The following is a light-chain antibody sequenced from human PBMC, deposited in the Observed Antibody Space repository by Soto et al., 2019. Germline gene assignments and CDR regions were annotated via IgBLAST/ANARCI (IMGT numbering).Light chain of an antibody. Sequence: DIQMTQSPSSLSASVGDRVTITCRASQSISSYLNWYQQKPGEAPKLLIYAASSLQCGVPSRFSGSGSGTDFTLTISSLQPEDFATYYCQQNYSTPLTFGPGTKVDIK. CDR3: QQNYSTPLT. CDR1: QSISSY. V-gene: IGKV1-39*01. J-gene: IGKJ3*01. CDR2: AAS.